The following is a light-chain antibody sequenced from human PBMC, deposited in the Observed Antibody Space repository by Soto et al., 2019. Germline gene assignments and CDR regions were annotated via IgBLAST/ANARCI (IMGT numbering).Light chain of an antibody. CDR1: GSDVGGYNY. V-gene: IGLV2-11*01. CDR2: DVA. Sequence: QSALTQPRSVSGSPEQSVTISCTGTGSDVGGYNYVSWYQQHPGKAPKLMIYDVAKRPSGVPDRFSGSKSGNTASLTISGLQAEDEAYYYCCSYAGSYTFVVFGGGTKLTVL. J-gene: IGLJ2*01. CDR3: CSYAGSYTFVV.